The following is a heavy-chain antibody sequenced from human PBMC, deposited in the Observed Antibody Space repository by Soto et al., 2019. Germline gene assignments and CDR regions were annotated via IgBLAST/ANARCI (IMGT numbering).Heavy chain of an antibody. V-gene: IGHV4-59*01. CDR3: ARDHSSSWYGNYYYGMDV. CDR2: IYYSGST. J-gene: IGHJ6*02. D-gene: IGHD6-13*01. Sequence: SETLSLTCTVSGGSISSYYWSWIRQPPGKGLEWIGYIYYSGSTNYNPSLKSRVTISVDTSKNQFSLKLSSVTAADTAVYYCARDHSSSWYGNYYYGMDVWGQGTTVTVSS. CDR1: GGSISSYY.